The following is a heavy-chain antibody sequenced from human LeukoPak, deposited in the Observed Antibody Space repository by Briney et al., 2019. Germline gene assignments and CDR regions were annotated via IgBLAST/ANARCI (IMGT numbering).Heavy chain of an antibody. Sequence: SETPSLTCTVSGGSISSGGYYWSWIRQHPGKGLEWIGYIYYSGSTYYNPSLKSRVTISVDTSKNQFSLKLSSVTAADTAVYYCARMDSSGYYQRHDAFDIWGQGTMVTVSS. D-gene: IGHD3-22*01. CDR1: GGSISSGGYY. CDR3: ARMDSSGYYQRHDAFDI. CDR2: IYYSGST. V-gene: IGHV4-31*03. J-gene: IGHJ3*02.